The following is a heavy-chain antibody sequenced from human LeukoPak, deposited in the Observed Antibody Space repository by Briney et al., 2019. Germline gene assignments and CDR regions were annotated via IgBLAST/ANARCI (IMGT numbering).Heavy chain of an antibody. CDR1: GGSISSGGYS. V-gene: IGHV4-30-2*01. J-gene: IGHJ4*02. D-gene: IGHD4-17*01. CDR3: ARAGCGDPSRPFDY. Sequence: SQTLSLTCAVSGGSISSGGYSWSWIRQPPGKGLEWIGYIYHSGSTNYNPSLKSRVTISVDTSKNQFSLKLSSVTAADTAVYYCARAGCGDPSRPFDYWGQGTLVTVSS. CDR2: IYHSGST.